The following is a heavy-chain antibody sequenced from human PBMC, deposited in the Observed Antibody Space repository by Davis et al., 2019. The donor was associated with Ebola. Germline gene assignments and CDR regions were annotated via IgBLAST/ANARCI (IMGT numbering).Heavy chain of an antibody. J-gene: IGHJ4*02. Sequence: ASVKVSCKASGYTFTSYGISWVRQAPGQGLEWMGWISAYNGNTNYAQKLQGRVTMTTDTSTSTAYMELRSLRSDDTAVYYCARDSYWYQLPIFDYWGQGTLVTVSS. CDR3: ARDSYWYQLPIFDY. CDR1: GYTFTSYG. V-gene: IGHV1-18*01. CDR2: ISAYNGNT. D-gene: IGHD2-2*01.